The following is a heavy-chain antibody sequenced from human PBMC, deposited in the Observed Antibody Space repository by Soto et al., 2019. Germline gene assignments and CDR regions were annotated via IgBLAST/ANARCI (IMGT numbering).Heavy chain of an antibody. CDR2: IIPILGIA. D-gene: IGHD4-17*01. CDR3: ARVGATVTTRYYYMDV. Sequence: QVQLVQSGAEVKKPGSSVKVSCKASGGTFSSYTISWVRQAPGQGLEWMGRIIPILGIANYAQKFQGRVTITADKSTSTAYMELSRLRSEDTAVYYCARVGATVTTRYYYMDVWGKGTTVTVSS. V-gene: IGHV1-69*02. CDR1: GGTFSSYT. J-gene: IGHJ6*03.